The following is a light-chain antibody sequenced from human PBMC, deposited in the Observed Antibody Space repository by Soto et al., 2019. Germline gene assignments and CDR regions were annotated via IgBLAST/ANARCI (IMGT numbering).Light chain of an antibody. CDR1: TSDVGGYNY. CDR3: SSYTSSSTLDV. V-gene: IGLV2-14*01. Sequence: QSVLTQPASVSGSPGQSITISCTGTTSDVGGYNYISWYQQHPGKAPKLMIYDVSNRPSGVSNRFSGSKSGNTASLTISGLQAEHEAYYYCSSYTSSSTLDVFGTGTKVTVL. CDR2: DVS. J-gene: IGLJ1*01.